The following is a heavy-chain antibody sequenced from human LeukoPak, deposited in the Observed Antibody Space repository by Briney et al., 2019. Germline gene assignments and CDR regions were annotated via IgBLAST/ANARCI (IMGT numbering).Heavy chain of an antibody. CDR3: ARGGSYDFWSGYQN. CDR2: MNPNSGNT. D-gene: IGHD3-3*01. CDR1: GYTFTSYD. V-gene: IGHV1-8*01. J-gene: IGHJ4*02. Sequence: ASVKVSCKASGYTFTSYDINWVRQATGQGLEWMGWMNPNSGNTGYAQKFQGRVTMTRNTSISTAYMELSSLRSEDTAVYYCARGGSYDFWSGYQNWGQGTLVTVSS.